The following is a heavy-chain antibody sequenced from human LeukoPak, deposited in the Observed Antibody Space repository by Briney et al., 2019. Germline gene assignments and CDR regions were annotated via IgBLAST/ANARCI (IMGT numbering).Heavy chain of an antibody. J-gene: IGHJ4*02. CDR2: LYSGGST. Sequence: PGRSLRLSCAASGFTVSSNYMSWVRQAPGKGLEWVSVLYSGGSTDYADSVKGRFTISRDNSKNTLYLQMNSLRAEDTAVYYCARDLSGAGYFDYWGQGTLVTVSS. CDR1: GFTVSSNY. D-gene: IGHD3-22*01. V-gene: IGHV3-53*01. CDR3: ARDLSGAGYFDY.